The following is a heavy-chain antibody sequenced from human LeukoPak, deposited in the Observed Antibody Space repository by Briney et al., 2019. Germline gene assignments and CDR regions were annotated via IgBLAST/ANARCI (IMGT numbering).Heavy chain of an antibody. CDR1: GGTFSSYA. J-gene: IGHJ4*02. CDR3: ASRVQGCYDSSGYSIDY. V-gene: IGHV1-69*06. Sequence: SVKVSCKASGGTFSSYAISWVRQAPGQGLEWMGGIIPIFGTANYAQKFQGRVTITADKSTSTAYMELSSLRSEDTAVYYCASRVQGCYDSSGYSIDYRGQGTLVTVSS. D-gene: IGHD3-22*01. CDR2: IIPIFGTA.